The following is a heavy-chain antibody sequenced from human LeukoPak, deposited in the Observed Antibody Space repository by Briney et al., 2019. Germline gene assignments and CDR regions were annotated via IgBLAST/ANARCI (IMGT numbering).Heavy chain of an antibody. CDR3: ARTTEGGYTYNYFYYYYMDV. Sequence: SETLSLTCTVSGGSISSYYWGWIRQPPGKGLEWIGYISYSGSTNYNPSLKSRISISVETSKNQFSLKLSSVTAADTAVYYCARTTEGGYTYNYFYYYYMDVWGKGTTVTISS. CDR1: GGSISSYY. V-gene: IGHV4-59*01. CDR2: ISYSGST. J-gene: IGHJ6*03. D-gene: IGHD5-18*01.